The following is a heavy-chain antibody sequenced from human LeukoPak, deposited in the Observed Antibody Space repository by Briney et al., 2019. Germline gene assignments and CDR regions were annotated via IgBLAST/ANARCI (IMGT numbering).Heavy chain of an antibody. CDR2: INPSGGST. J-gene: IGHJ4*02. D-gene: IGHD1-26*01. Sequence: ASVKVSCKASGYTFTSYYMHWVRQAPGQGLEWMGIINPSGGSTGYAQKFQGRVTMTRDMSTSTVYMELSSLRSEDTAVYYCARTSREGPTPFDYWGQGTLVTVSS. CDR3: ARTSREGPTPFDY. V-gene: IGHV1-46*01. CDR1: GYTFTSYY.